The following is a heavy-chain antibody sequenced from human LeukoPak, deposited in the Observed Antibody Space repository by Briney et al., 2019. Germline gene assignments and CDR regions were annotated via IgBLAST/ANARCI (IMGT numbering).Heavy chain of an antibody. V-gene: IGHV3-33*01. D-gene: IGHD2-15*01. CDR2: IWYDGSNK. J-gene: IGHJ4*02. Sequence: PGGSLRLSCAASGFTFSSYGMHWVRQAPGKGLEWVAVIWYDGSNKYYADSVKGRFTISRDNSKNTLYLQMNSLRAEDTAVYYCARDRYCSGGSCYFDYWGQGTLVTVSS. CDR3: ARDRYCSGGSCYFDY. CDR1: GFTFSSYG.